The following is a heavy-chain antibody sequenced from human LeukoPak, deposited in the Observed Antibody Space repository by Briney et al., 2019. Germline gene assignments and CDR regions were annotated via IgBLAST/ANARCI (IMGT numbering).Heavy chain of an antibody. CDR2: ISGSGGST. V-gene: IGHV3-23*01. J-gene: IGHJ4*02. D-gene: IGHD3-10*01. Sequence: GGSLRLSCAASGFTFSTYAMSWVRQAPGKGLEWVSAISGSGGSTYYADSVKGRFTISRDNSKNTLYLQMNSLRAEDTAVYYCAKDGSGSYYLPYSSFDYWGQGTPVTVSS. CDR3: AKDGSGSYYLPYSSFDY. CDR1: GFTFSTYA.